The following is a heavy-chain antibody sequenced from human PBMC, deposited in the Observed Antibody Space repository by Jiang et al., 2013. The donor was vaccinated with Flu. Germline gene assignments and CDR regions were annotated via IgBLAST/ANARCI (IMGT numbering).Heavy chain of an antibody. Sequence: KPTQTLTLTCTFSGFSLSTSRMCVSWICQPPGKALEWLALIDWDDNKYYSTSLKTRLTISKDTSKNQVVLTMTNMDPVDTATYYCARTVFGVVRPYYFDYWGQGTLVTVSS. CDR3: ARTVFGVVRPYYFDY. CDR1: GFSLSTSRMC. J-gene: IGHJ4*02. V-gene: IGHV2-70*01. CDR2: IDWDDNK. D-gene: IGHD3-3*01.